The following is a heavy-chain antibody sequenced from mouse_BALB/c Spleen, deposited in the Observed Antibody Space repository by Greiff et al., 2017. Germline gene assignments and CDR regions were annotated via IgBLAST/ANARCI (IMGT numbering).Heavy chain of an antibody. V-gene: IGHV1-15*01. CDR1: GYTFTDYE. CDR3: TRNWDLGFDY. D-gene: IGHD4-1*01. Sequence: VKLMESGAELVRPGASVTLSCKASGYTFTDYEMHWVKQTPVHGLEWIGAIDPETGGTAYNQKFKGKATLTADKSSSTAYMELRSLTSEDSAVYYCTRNWDLGFDYWGQGTTLTVSS. CDR2: IDPETGGT. J-gene: IGHJ2*01.